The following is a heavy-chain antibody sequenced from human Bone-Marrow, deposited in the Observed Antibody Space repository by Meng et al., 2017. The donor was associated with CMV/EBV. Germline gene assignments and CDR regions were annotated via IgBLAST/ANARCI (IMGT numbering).Heavy chain of an antibody. CDR3: AIHIPYGGFDY. CDR1: GGTFSSYT. V-gene: IGHV1-69*02. J-gene: IGHJ4*02. CDR2: IIPILGIA. D-gene: IGHD4/OR15-4a*01. Sequence: SVKVSCKASGGTFSSYTISWVRQAPGQGLEWMGRIIPILGIANYAQKFQGRVTITADKSTSTAYMELSSLRSEDTAVYYCAIHIPYGGFDYWGQGTLVTVSS.